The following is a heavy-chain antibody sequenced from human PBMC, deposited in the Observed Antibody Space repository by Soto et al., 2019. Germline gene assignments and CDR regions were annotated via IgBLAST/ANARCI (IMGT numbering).Heavy chain of an antibody. J-gene: IGHJ6*02. CDR1: GFTFSSYE. D-gene: IGHD3-10*01. Sequence: GGSLRLSCAASGFTFSSYEMNWVRQAPGKGLEWVSYISSSGSTIYYADSVKGRFTISRDNAKNSLYLQMNSLRAEDTAVYYCARVSGMVRGRYGMDVWGQGTTVTVS. V-gene: IGHV3-48*03. CDR2: ISSSGSTI. CDR3: ARVSGMVRGRYGMDV.